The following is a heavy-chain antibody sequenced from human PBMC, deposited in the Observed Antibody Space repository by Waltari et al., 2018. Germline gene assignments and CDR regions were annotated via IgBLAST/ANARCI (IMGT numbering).Heavy chain of an antibody. D-gene: IGHD3-3*01. Sequence: EVQLVESGGGLVQPGGSLRLSCAASEFTFAYYWGTWVRQAPGEGLEWGANIKEDGSEKYYVDSVKGRFTISRDNAKNSLYLQMSSLRVEDTAVYYCATQSWSNFEYWGQGTLVTVSS. V-gene: IGHV3-7*01. CDR3: ATQSWSNFEY. CDR2: IKEDGSEK. J-gene: IGHJ4*02. CDR1: EFTFAYYW.